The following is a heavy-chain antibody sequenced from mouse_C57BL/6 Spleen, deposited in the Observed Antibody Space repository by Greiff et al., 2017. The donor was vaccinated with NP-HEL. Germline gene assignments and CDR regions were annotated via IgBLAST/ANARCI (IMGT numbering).Heavy chain of an antibody. V-gene: IGHV1-61*01. CDR2: IYASDSET. CDR1: GYTFTSYW. J-gene: IGHJ3*01. D-gene: IGHD2-5*01. Sequence: QVQLQQPGAELVRPGSSVKLSCKASGYTFTSYWMDWVKQRPGQGLEWIGNIYASDSETHYNQKFKDKATLTVDKSSSTAYMQLSSLTSEDSAVYYCARPPYYSNFGGFAYWGQGTLVTVSA. CDR3: ARPPYYSNFGGFAY.